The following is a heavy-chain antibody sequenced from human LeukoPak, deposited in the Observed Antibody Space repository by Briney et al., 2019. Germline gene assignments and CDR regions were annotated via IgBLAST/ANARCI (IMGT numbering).Heavy chain of an antibody. Sequence: SETLSLTCAVSGYSISSGYYWGWIRQPPGKGLEWIGSIYHSGSTYYNPSLKSRVTISVDTSKNQLSLKLSSVTAADTAVYYCARPLASILDAFDIWGQGTMVTVSS. V-gene: IGHV4-38-2*01. J-gene: IGHJ3*02. D-gene: IGHD5-12*01. CDR3: ARPLASILDAFDI. CDR2: IYHSGST. CDR1: GYSISSGYY.